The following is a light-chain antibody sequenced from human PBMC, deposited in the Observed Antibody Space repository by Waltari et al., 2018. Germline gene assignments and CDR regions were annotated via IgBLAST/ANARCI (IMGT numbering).Light chain of an antibody. Sequence: DIVMTQSPDPLAVSLGQRATITCPSTQTVLYSPTNKNYLAWYQQKPGQSPKLLIFWASTRQSGVPDRFSGSGSGTEFTLTISSLQADDVAVYYCQQYYSTPPLTFGGGTKVEIK. J-gene: IGKJ4*01. CDR3: QQYYSTPPLT. CDR2: WAS. CDR1: QTVLYSPTNKNY. V-gene: IGKV4-1*01.